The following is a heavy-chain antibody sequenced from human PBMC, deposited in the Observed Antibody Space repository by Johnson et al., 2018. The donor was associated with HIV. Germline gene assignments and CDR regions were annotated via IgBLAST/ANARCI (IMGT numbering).Heavy chain of an antibody. V-gene: IGHV3-7*01. Sequence: VQLVESGGGLVQPGGSLRLSCAASGFSFTYSWMTWVRQAPGRGLEWVANIKQDGSEKYYVDSVKGRFTISRDNAKNSLYLQMNSLRAEDTAVYYCARSPLGDSSGYYAFDIWGQGTMVTVSS. CDR3: ARSPLGDSSGYYAFDI. CDR2: IKQDGSEK. D-gene: IGHD3-22*01. J-gene: IGHJ3*02. CDR1: GFSFTYSW.